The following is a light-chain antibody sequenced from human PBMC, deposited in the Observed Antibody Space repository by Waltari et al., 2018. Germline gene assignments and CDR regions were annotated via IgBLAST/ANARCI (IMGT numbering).Light chain of an antibody. V-gene: IGLV1-44*01. CDR3: AAWDDSLNGPV. CDR1: SSTIGRHT. Sequence: QSVLTQPPSASGTPGQRVTISCSGSSSTIGRHTVNWYQQLPDAAPKLLSYSKNQRASGVPDRFYGSKSGTSASLASSGLQSEDEADYYCAAWDDSLNGPVFGGGTKLTVL. CDR2: SKN. J-gene: IGLJ2*01.